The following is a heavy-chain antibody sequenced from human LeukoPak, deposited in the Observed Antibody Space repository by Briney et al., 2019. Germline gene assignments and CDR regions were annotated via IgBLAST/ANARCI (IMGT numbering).Heavy chain of an antibody. Sequence: GGCLRLSCAASGVTFSSYGVSWVRQAPGKGLEWVANIKQDGSEKYYVDAVKGRFTISRDNAKNSLYLQMNSLRAEDTAVYYCFSKPNDYWGQGTLVTVSS. CDR3: FSKPNDY. V-gene: IGHV3-7*01. CDR1: GVTFSSYG. CDR2: IKQDGSEK. J-gene: IGHJ4*02.